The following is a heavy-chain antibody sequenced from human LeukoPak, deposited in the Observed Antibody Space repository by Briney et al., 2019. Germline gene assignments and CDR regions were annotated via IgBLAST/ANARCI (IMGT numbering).Heavy chain of an antibody. CDR3: AQGDKLNLPFDY. Sequence: GRSLRLSCAASGFTFSSYGMHWVRQAPGKGLEWVAVISYDGSNKYYADSVKGRFTVSRDNSKNTLYLQMNSLRAEDTAVYYCAQGDKLNLPFDYWGQGTLVTVSS. CDR2: ISYDGSNK. J-gene: IGHJ4*02. D-gene: IGHD1-14*01. V-gene: IGHV3-30*18. CDR1: GFTFSSYG.